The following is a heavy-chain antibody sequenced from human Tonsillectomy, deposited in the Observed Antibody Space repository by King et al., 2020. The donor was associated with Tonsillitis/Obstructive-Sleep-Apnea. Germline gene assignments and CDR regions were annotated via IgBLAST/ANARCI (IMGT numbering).Heavy chain of an antibody. J-gene: IGHJ4*02. CDR2: ISYNGNNK. V-gene: IGHV3-30*04. Sequence: VQLVESGGGVVQPGRSLRLSCAASGFTFSSYAMHWVRQAPGKGLEWVAVISYNGNNKYYADSVKGRFTLSRDNSKNTLYLQMNSLRAEDTAVYYCATLHGPGFGGAFVYWGQGTLGTVSS. CDR1: GFTFSSYA. D-gene: IGHD3-10*01. CDR3: ATLHGPGFGGAFVY.